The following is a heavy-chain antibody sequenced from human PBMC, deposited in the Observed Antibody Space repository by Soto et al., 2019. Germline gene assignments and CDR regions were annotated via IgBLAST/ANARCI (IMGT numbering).Heavy chain of an antibody. D-gene: IGHD4-4*01. CDR2: ISSSSSYI. CDR1: GFTFSSYS. J-gene: IGHJ3*02. Sequence: GGSLRLSCAASGFTFSSYSMNWVRQAPGKGLEWVSSISSSSSYIYYADSVKGRFTISRDNAKNSLYLQMNSLRAEDTAVYYCARRRHSNYDLEAFDIWGQGTMVTVSS. V-gene: IGHV3-21*01. CDR3: ARRRHSNYDLEAFDI.